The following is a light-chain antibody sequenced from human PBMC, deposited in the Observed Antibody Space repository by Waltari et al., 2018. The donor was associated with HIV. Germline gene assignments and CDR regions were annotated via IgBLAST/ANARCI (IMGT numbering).Light chain of an antibody. CDR2: RNN. CDR3: AAWDDSLSGPVM. J-gene: IGLJ3*02. V-gene: IGLV1-47*01. CDR1: TSDIGSIN. Sequence: QSVLTQPPSASGTPGQRVTISCSGSTSDIGSINLYWYQQFPGTAPKLLIYRNNQRPSGVPDRFSGSKSGTSASLAISGLRSEDEADDYCAAWDDSLSGPVMFGGGTKLTVL.